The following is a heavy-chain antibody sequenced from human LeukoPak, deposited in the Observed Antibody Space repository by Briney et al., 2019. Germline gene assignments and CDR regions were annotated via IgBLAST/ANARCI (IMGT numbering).Heavy chain of an antibody. V-gene: IGHV3-9*02. CDR3: ARDPSYDILTGYNHFDS. CDR1: GFTSNDCS. J-gene: IGHJ4*02. CDR2: ISWNSGSI. Sequence: GGSLRLSCAASGFTSNDCSMHWVRQVPGKGLEWVSGISWNSGSIGYADSVKGRFTISRDNAKNSLHLQMNSLRPEDTALYYCARDPSYDILTGYNHFDSWGQGTLVTVSS. D-gene: IGHD3-9*01.